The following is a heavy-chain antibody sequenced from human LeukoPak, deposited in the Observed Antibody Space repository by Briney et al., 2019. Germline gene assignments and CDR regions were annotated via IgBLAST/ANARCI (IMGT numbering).Heavy chain of an antibody. CDR3: ARGNAGYCSSTSCYIGVWFDP. V-gene: IGHV1-69*04. Sequence: SVKVSCKASGGTFSSYAISWVRQAPGQGLEWMGRIIPILGIANYAQKFQGRVTITADKSTSTAYMELSSLRSEDTAVYYCARGNAGYCSSTSCYIGVWFDPWGQGTLVTVSS. D-gene: IGHD2-2*02. CDR2: IIPILGIA. CDR1: GGTFSSYA. J-gene: IGHJ5*02.